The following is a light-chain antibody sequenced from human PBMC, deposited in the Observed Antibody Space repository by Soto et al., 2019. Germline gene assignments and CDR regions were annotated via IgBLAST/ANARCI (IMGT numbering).Light chain of an antibody. J-gene: IGKJ4*01. Sequence: DIVLTQSPGTLSLSPGERDTLSCMAIQSVSSNYLAWYQHRPGQAPRLLIYGASSRATGIPDRFSGSGSGTDFTLTINRLEPEDFAVYYCQQYASSPALTFGEGTKVDIK. CDR2: GAS. CDR3: QQYASSPALT. CDR1: QSVSSNY. V-gene: IGKV3-20*01.